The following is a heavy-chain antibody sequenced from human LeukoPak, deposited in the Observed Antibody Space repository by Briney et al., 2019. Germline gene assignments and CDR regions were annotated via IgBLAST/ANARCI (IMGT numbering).Heavy chain of an antibody. CDR1: GGSISSGGYY. CDR3: ARIPPTYYYDSSGYRAIRSYYYYGMDV. Sequence: SQTLSLTCTVSGGSISSGGYYWSWIRQHPGKGLEWIGYIYYSGSTYYNPSLKSRVTISVDTSKNQFSLKLSSVTAADTAVYYCARIPPTYYYDSSGYRAIRSYYYYGMDVWGQGTTVTVSS. D-gene: IGHD3-22*01. J-gene: IGHJ6*02. CDR2: IYYSGST. V-gene: IGHV4-31*03.